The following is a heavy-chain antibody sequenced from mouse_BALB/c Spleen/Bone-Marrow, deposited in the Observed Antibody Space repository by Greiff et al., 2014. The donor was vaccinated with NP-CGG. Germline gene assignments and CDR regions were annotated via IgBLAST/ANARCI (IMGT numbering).Heavy chain of an antibody. Sequence: EVKLVESGHELVKPGASVKVSCKASGYSFTDYNMYWVKQSHGKSLEWIGYIDPYNGGTSYNQKFKGKATLTVDKSSSTAFMHLNSLTSEDSAVYYCASYHSSGYAMDYWGQGTSVTVSS. CDR2: IDPYNGGT. V-gene: IGHV1S135*01. CDR1: GYSFTDYN. CDR3: ASYHSSGYAMDY. D-gene: IGHD3-1*01. J-gene: IGHJ4*01.